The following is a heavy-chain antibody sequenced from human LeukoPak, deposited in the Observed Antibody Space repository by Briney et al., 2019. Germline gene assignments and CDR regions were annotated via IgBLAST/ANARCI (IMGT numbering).Heavy chain of an antibody. CDR1: GFTFSSYG. D-gene: IGHD3-3*01. CDR2: IRYDGSNK. J-gene: IGHJ2*01. V-gene: IGHV3-30*02. CDR3: ANDFVHWYFDL. Sequence: GGSLRLSCAASGFTFSSYGMHWIRQAPSKGVPRVVFIRYDGSNKYYADSVKGRFTISRDNYKNTLYLQMNSLRAEDTAVYYCANDFVHWYFDLWGRGTLVTVSS.